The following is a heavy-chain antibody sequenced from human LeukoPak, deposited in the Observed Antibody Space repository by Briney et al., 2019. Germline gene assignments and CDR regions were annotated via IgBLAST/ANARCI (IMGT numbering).Heavy chain of an antibody. D-gene: IGHD6-6*01. Sequence: SETLSLTCTVSGGSISSYYWSWVRQPAGKGLEWIGRIYANGNTNYSPSLKSRVTMSVDTSRNEFSLELTSVTAADTAVYSCAREYSNSSASSRYFDYWGQGALVTVSS. CDR1: GGSISSYY. V-gene: IGHV4-4*07. J-gene: IGHJ4*02. CDR2: IYANGNT. CDR3: AREYSNSSASSRYFDY.